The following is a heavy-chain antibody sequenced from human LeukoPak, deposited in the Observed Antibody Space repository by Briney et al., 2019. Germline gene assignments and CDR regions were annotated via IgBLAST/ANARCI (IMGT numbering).Heavy chain of an antibody. CDR3: AREAVSSGWYKGLAVDY. CDR2: IYYSGGT. Sequence: PSETLSLTCTVSGVSIGSSNYYWGWIRQPPGKGLEWIGTIYYSGGTYYNPSLKSRVTISVDTSKNHFSLKLSSVTAADTAVYYCAREAVSSGWYKGLAVDYWGQGTLVTVSS. J-gene: IGHJ4*02. V-gene: IGHV4-39*02. D-gene: IGHD6-19*01. CDR1: GVSIGSSNYY.